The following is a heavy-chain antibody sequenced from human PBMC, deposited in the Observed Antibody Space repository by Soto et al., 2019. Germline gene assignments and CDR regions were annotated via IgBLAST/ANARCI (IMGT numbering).Heavy chain of an antibody. V-gene: IGHV3-64*01. Sequence: ESGGGLVQPGGSLRLSCAASGFTFSSYAMHWVRQAPGKGLEYVSAISSNGGSTYYANSVKGRFTISRDNSKNTLYLQMGSLRAEDMAVYYCARDGYSSGWWNAFDIWGQGTMVTVSS. J-gene: IGHJ3*02. CDR2: ISSNGGST. CDR1: GFTFSSYA. D-gene: IGHD6-19*01. CDR3: ARDGYSSGWWNAFDI.